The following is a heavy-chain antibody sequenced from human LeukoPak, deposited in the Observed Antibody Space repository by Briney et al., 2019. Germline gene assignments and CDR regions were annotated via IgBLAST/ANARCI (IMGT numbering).Heavy chain of an antibody. Sequence: GGSLRLYCAASGFTFSSYAMRWVRQAPGKGLEWVSALTASGGSTYYADSVNGRFTISRDNSKNTLFLQMNSLRAEDTAVYYCAANGESSGWHWIYWGQGTLVTVSS. CDR3: AANGESSGWHWIY. D-gene: IGHD6-19*01. J-gene: IGHJ4*02. CDR1: GFTFSSYA. V-gene: IGHV3-23*01. CDR2: LTASGGST.